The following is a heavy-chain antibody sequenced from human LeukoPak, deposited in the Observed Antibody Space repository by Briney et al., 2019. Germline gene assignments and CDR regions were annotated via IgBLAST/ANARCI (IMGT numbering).Heavy chain of an antibody. CDR2: ISSSGGST. CDR1: GFTFSRYA. J-gene: IGHJ3*02. D-gene: IGHD3-9*01. CDR3: VKSAGFDWLSPLDAFDI. V-gene: IGHV3-64D*06. Sequence: GGSLRLSCSASGFTFSRYAMHWVRQAPGKGLEYDSAISSSGGSTYYADSVKGRFTISRDNSKDTLYLQMSSLRAEDTTVYYCVKSAGFDWLSPLDAFDIWGQGTMVTVSS.